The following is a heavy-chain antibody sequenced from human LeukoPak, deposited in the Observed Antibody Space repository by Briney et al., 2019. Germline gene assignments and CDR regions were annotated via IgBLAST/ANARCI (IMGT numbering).Heavy chain of an antibody. Sequence: PSETLSLTCTVSGGSISTYYWNWIRQPAGKGLEWIGRIYTSGNTNYNPSLKSRVTMSLDTSKNQFSLKLSSVTAADTVVYYCARAAVATSRGFDYWGQGTLVTVSS. V-gene: IGHV4-4*07. CDR1: GGSISTYY. J-gene: IGHJ4*02. D-gene: IGHD4-23*01. CDR3: ARAAVATSRGFDY. CDR2: IYTSGNT.